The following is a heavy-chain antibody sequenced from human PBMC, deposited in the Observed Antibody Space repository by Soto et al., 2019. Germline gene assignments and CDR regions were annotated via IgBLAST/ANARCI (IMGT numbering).Heavy chain of an antibody. CDR3: ARDPDEVVGTDYHYYGMDV. D-gene: IGHD1-26*01. CDR1: GDTSSNYD. V-gene: IGHV1-69*06. CDR2: ILPVFGTT. J-gene: IGHJ6*02. Sequence: GASVKVSCKASGDTSSNYDVSWVRQAPGQGLEWMGGILPVFGTTTYARNFQGRITITADKSTSTVYMELTSPRSDDTATYYCARDPDEVVGTDYHYYGMDVWDQGATVTVSS.